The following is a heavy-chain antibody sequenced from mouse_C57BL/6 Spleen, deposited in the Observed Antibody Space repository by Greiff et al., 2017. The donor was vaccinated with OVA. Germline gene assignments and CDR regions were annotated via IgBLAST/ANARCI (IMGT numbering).Heavy chain of an antibody. CDR2: IWSGGST. CDR1: GFSLTSYG. D-gene: IGHD2-12*01. Sequence: QVQLQQSGPGLVQPSQSLSITCTVSGFSLTSYGVHWVRQSPGKGLEWLGVIWSGGSTDYNAAFISRLSISKDNSKSQVFFKMNSLQADDTAIYYCARVPYDYYAMDYWGQGTSVTVSS. V-gene: IGHV2-2*01. J-gene: IGHJ4*01. CDR3: ARVPYDYYAMDY.